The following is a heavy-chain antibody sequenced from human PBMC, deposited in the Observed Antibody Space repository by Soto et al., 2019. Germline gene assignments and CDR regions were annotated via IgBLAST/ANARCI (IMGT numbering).Heavy chain of an antibody. D-gene: IGHD5-18*01. CDR2: IYYSGST. Sequence: PSETLSLTCTVSGVSISSGGYYWGWIRQPPGKGLEWIGYIYYSGSTYYNPSLKSRVTISADTSKNQFSLKLSSVTAADTAVYYCARARSYGTRFDYWGQGTLVTVSS. CDR3: ARARSYGTRFDY. CDR1: GVSISSGGYY. J-gene: IGHJ4*02. V-gene: IGHV4-31*02.